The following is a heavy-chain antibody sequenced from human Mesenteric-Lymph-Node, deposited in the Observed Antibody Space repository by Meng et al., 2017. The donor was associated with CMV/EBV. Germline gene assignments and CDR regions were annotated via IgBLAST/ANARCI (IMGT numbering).Heavy chain of an antibody. J-gene: IGHJ4*02. CDR3: ARDWGAYTDYFFDY. Sequence: ASGYTFIDYYIFWVRQAPGQGLEWMGWINPDTGDTTYSQKFQGRVTMTRDTSISTPYMEVTGLRSDDTAVYYCARDWGAYTDYFFDYWGQGTLVTVSS. CDR2: INPDTGDT. V-gene: IGHV1-2*02. CDR1: GYTFIDYY. D-gene: IGHD3-16*01.